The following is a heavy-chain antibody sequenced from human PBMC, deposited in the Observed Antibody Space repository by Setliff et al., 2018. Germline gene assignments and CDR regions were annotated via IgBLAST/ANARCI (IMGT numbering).Heavy chain of an antibody. J-gene: IGHJ3*01. CDR1: GDSISSGDYF. Sequence: SETLSLTCTVSGDSISSGDYFWSWIRQPPGKGLEWIAYIYHSGSAYYNPSLKSRVTTSVDTSKNQFSLHLTSVTAADTAVYYCAREVGTSTSSDAFDVWGQGMMVT. CDR3: AREVGTSTSSDAFDV. D-gene: IGHD1-26*01. V-gene: IGHV4-30-4*08. CDR2: IYHSGSA.